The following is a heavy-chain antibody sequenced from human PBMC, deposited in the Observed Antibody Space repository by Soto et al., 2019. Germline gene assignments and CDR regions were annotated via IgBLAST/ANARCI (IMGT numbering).Heavy chain of an antibody. J-gene: IGHJ4*02. Sequence: GGSLRLSCAASGFTFSSYGMHWVRQAPGKGLEWVAVISYDGSNKYYADSVKGRFTISRDNSKNTLYLQMNSLRAEDTAVYYCAKEGVLLWFGELAYFDYWGQGTLVTVSS. CDR2: ISYDGSNK. CDR1: GFTFSSYG. V-gene: IGHV3-30*18. D-gene: IGHD3-10*01. CDR3: AKEGVLLWFGELAYFDY.